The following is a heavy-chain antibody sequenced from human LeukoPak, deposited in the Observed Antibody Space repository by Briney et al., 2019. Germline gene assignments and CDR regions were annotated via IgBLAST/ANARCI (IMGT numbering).Heavy chain of an antibody. CDR1: GYTLTELS. J-gene: IGHJ4*02. D-gene: IGHD2-2*01. Sequence: ASVKVSCKVSGYTLTELSMHWVRQAPGKGLEWMGGFDPEDGETIYAQKFQGRATMTEDTSTDTAYMELSSLRSEDTAVYYCATDLYCSSTSCTDYWGQGTLVTVSS. CDR2: FDPEDGET. V-gene: IGHV1-24*01. CDR3: ATDLYCSSTSCTDY.